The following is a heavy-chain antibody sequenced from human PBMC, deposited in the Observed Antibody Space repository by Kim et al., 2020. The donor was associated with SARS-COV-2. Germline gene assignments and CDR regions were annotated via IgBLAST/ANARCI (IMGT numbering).Heavy chain of an antibody. V-gene: IGHV4-34*01. CDR1: GGSFSDYS. J-gene: IGHJ6*04. CDR3: AGTSGRGYVFG. D-gene: IGHD5-18*01. CDR2: VSHSGDT. Sequence: SDTLSLTCAVYGGSFSDYSWSWIRQSPEKGLEWIGEVSHSGDTNYNPSLSSRVTISVDTSKNQFSLKVNSVTAADMAVYFCAGTSGRGYVFGRGEGTTVTVSS.